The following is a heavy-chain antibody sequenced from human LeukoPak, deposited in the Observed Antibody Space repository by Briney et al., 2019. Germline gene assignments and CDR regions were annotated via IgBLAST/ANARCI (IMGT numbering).Heavy chain of an antibody. CDR1: GFTLSNYW. D-gene: IGHD2-15*01. Sequence: GGSLRLSCAASGFTLSNYWMHWVRQAPGKGLVWVSRINADGSSASYADSVKGRFTISRDNAKNTLYLQMYSLRAEDTAVYFCAREDGYCSGGNCYSYFDSWGQGTLVTVSS. CDR3: AREDGYCSGGNCYSYFDS. J-gene: IGHJ4*02. CDR2: INADGSSA. V-gene: IGHV3-74*03.